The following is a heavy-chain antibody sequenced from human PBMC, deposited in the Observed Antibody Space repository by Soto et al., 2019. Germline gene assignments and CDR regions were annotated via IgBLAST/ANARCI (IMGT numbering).Heavy chain of an antibody. D-gene: IGHD3-10*01. J-gene: IGHJ6*02. CDR1: GYSFTSYW. CDR2: IDPSDSYT. Sequence: EVQLVQSGAEVKKPGESLRISCKGSGYSFTSYWISWVRQMPGKGLEWMGRIDPSDSYTNYSPSFHGHVTISADKSISTAYLQWSSLKASDTAMSDCSRPLNYYGSGSYYANVMDVWCHGTPVTVSS. V-gene: IGHV5-10-1*01. CDR3: SRPLNYYGSGSYYANVMDV.